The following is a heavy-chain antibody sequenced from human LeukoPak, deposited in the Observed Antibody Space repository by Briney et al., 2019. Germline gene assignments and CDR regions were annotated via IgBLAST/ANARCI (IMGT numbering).Heavy chain of an antibody. D-gene: IGHD3-22*01. CDR1: GYTLTELS. CDR2: FDPEDGET. V-gene: IGHV1-24*01. Sequence: SSVKVSCKVSGYTLTELSMHWVRQAPGKGREWMGGFDPEDGETIYAQKFQGRVTMTEDTSTDTAYMELSSLRSEDTAVYYCATDLVGYYDSSVTSNWGQETLVTVSS. J-gene: IGHJ4*02. CDR3: ATDLVGYYDSSVTSN.